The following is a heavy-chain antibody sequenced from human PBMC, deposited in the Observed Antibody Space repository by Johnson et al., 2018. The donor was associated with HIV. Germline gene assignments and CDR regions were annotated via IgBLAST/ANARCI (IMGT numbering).Heavy chain of an antibody. Sequence: QVQLVESGGGVVQPGRSLRLSCAASGFTFSTYAMHWVRQDPGKGLEWVADISSDESNKYYADYVKGRLTISRDNYKNTLFLQMNSLRDEDTAVYYCARDEAAVRMVANDAFDIWGQGTMVTVSS. CDR3: ARDEAAVRMVANDAFDI. CDR2: ISSDESNK. D-gene: IGHD6-13*01. J-gene: IGHJ3*02. CDR1: GFTFSTYA. V-gene: IGHV3-30*04.